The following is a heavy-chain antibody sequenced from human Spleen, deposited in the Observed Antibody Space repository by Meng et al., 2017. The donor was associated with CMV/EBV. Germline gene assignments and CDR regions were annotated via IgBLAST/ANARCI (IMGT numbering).Heavy chain of an antibody. V-gene: IGHV3-23*03. D-gene: IGHD6-6*01. J-gene: IGHJ6*02. CDR2: IYSGGSST. CDR1: GFTFSSYA. Sequence: GESLKISCAASGFTFSSYAMSWVRQAPGKGLEWVSVIYSGGSSTYYADSVKGRFTISRDNAKNSLYLQMNSLRAEDTAVYYCAREFGVSTSSGYYYHGLDVWGQGTTVTVSS. CDR3: AREFGVSTSSGYYYHGLDV.